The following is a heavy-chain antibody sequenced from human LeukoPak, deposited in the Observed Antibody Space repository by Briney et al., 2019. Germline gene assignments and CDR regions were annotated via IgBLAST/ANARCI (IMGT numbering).Heavy chain of an antibody. Sequence: SETLSLTCSVSGDSIIGYYWGWIRQPPGKGLELIGNIYYTGNTYYNSSLKSRVTISLDTSKNQFSLKVISMTAADTAAYYCTKSDGYGLIRICGRGTMVTVSS. CDR2: IYYTGNT. CDR3: TKSDGYGLIRI. D-gene: IGHD3-10*01. V-gene: IGHV4-39*07. J-gene: IGHJ3*02. CDR1: GDSIIGYY.